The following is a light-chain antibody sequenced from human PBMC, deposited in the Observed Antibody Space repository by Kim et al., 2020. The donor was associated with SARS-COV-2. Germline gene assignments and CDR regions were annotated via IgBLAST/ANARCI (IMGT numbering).Light chain of an antibody. CDR1: ELGKKY. CDR3: QASDSSANWV. Sequence: VSPGQTARITCAGDELGKKYAYWYQQKPGQAPVLVIYKDSERPSGIPERFSGSSSGNTVTLTISGVQAMDEADYYCQASDSSANWVFGGGTQLTVL. V-gene: IGLV3-25*01. CDR2: KDS. J-gene: IGLJ2*01.